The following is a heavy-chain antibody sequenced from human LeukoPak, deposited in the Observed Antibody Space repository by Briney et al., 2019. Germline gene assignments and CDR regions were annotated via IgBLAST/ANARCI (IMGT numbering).Heavy chain of an antibody. D-gene: IGHD6-19*01. CDR3: ATKQWLAPPPDS. CDR2: INTDGTVT. CDR1: GFTFSKYW. Sequence: GGSLRLSCAAPGFTFSKYWMLWFRQAPGKGLETVSRINTDGTVTTYADSVKGRFTVSRDNADNTMFLQMNSVRDEDTAVYYCATKQWLAPPPDSWGQGTPVTVSS. J-gene: IGHJ4*02. V-gene: IGHV3-74*01.